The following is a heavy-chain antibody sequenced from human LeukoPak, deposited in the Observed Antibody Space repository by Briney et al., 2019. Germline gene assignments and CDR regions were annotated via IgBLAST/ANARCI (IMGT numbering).Heavy chain of an antibody. Sequence: GGSLRLSCAASGSTFSNYWMSWVRQAPGKGLEWVAYIKTDGSDQYYPDSVKGRFTISRDNAKNSLYLQINNLRVEDTAVYYCARDWPGVSGAGGLSWGQGTLVTVSS. D-gene: IGHD2-8*02. CDR2: IKTDGSDQ. J-gene: IGHJ5*02. CDR1: GSTFSNYW. CDR3: ARDWPGVSGAGGLS. V-gene: IGHV3-7*01.